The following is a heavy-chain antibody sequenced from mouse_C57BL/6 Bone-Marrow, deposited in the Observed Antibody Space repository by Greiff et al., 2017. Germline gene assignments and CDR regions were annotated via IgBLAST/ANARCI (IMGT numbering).Heavy chain of an antibody. J-gene: IGHJ1*03. CDR1: GYAFTNYL. Sequence: VQLQQSGAELVRPGTSVKVSCKASGYAFTNYLIEWVKQRPGQGLEWIGVINPGSGGTNYNEKFKGKATLTADKSSSTAYMPLSSLTSEDSAVYFCARSDGSSFWYFDVWGTGTTVTVSS. V-gene: IGHV1-54*01. CDR2: INPGSGGT. CDR3: ARSDGSSFWYFDV. D-gene: IGHD1-1*01.